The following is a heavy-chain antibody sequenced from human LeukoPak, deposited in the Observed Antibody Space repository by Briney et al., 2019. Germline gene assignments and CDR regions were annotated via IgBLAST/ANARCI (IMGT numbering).Heavy chain of an antibody. CDR3: AKDINYYDSSGYYRAFDI. J-gene: IGHJ3*02. V-gene: IGHV3-23*01. D-gene: IGHD3-22*01. Sequence: GGSLRLSCAASGFTFSSYAMSWVRQAPGKGLEWVSAISGSGGSTYHADSVKGRFTISRDNSKNTLYLQMNSLRAEDTAVYYCAKDINYYDSSGYYRAFDIWGQGTMVTVSS. CDR1: GFTFSSYA. CDR2: ISGSGGST.